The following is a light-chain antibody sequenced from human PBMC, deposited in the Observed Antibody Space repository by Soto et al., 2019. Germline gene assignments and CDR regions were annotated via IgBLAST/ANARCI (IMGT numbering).Light chain of an antibody. CDR2: NVN. Sequence: QSALTQPASVSGSPGQSITISCTGATSDVGGYNYVSWYQHHPGEALKLIIYNVNDRPSGVSDRFSASKSGNTASLTISGLQAEDEGEYYCSSYTSSITQVLFGGGTKVTVL. V-gene: IGLV2-14*03. CDR1: TSDVGGYNY. J-gene: IGLJ2*01. CDR3: SSYTSSITQVL.